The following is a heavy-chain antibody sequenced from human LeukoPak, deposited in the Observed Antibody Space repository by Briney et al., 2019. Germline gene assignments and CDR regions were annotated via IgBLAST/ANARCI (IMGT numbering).Heavy chain of an antibody. CDR3: ARAPSGENYFPWYFDL. V-gene: IGHV3-21*01. CDR1: GFTFSNYA. CDR2: ITRQSTYI. Sequence: GGSLRLSCAASGFTFSNYAMHWVRQAPGKGLEWVSSITRQSTYIYYADSMKGRFTISRDSAKNSLYLQMNSLRADDTAVYYCARAPSGENYFPWYFDLWGRGTLVTVSS. D-gene: IGHD2/OR15-2a*01. J-gene: IGHJ2*01.